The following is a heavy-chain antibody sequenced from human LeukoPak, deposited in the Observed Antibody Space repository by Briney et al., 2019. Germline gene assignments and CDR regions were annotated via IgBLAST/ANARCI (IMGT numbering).Heavy chain of an antibody. D-gene: IGHD6-13*01. CDR1: GYTLTSYG. Sequence: ASVKVSCKASGYTLTSYGISWVRQAPGQGLEWMGWISAYNGNTNYAQKLQGRVTMTTDTSTSTAYMELRSLRSDDTAVYYCARVFVIGIAAAQSWFDPWGQGTLVTVSS. CDR3: ARVFVIGIAAAQSWFDP. CDR2: ISAYNGNT. J-gene: IGHJ5*02. V-gene: IGHV1-18*01.